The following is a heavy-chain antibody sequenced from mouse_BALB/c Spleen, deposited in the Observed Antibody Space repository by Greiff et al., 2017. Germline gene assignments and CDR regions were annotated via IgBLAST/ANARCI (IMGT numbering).Heavy chain of an antibody. D-gene: IGHD1-2*01. CDR3: AREEVTTATGFDY. V-gene: IGHV1-69*02. CDR2: IDPSDSET. CDR1: GYTFTSYW. Sequence: QVQLQQPGAELVKPGAPVKLSCKASGYTFTSYWMNWVKQRPGRGLEWIGRIDPSDSETHYNQKFKDKATLTVDKSSSTAYIQLSSLTSEDSAVYYCAREEVTTATGFDYWGQGTTLTVSS. J-gene: IGHJ2*01.